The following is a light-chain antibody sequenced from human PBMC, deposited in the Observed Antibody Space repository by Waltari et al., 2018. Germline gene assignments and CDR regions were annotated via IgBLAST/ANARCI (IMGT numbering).Light chain of an antibody. Sequence: EIVLTQSPAALSLSPGERATLSCRASQSVSRFVAWYQQKPGQAPSLLIFDASNRATGIPARFSGSGSGTDFTLTISSLEPEDFAIYYCQQRGDWPITFGQGTRLEIK. CDR3: QQRGDWPIT. CDR1: QSVSRF. V-gene: IGKV3-11*01. CDR2: DAS. J-gene: IGKJ5*01.